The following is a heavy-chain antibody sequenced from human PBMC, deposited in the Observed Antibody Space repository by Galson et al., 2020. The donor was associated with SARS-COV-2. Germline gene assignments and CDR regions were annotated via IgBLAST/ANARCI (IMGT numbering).Heavy chain of an antibody. CDR1: GDNFNSFA. J-gene: IGHJ3*02. CDR3: ARSRARVVELTDREPCDI. CDR2: IMPLYGTT. Sequence: SVKVSYQASGDNFNSFAFNWVRPAPGQGLEWIGGIMPLYGTTNYAQQFQGRVTITADESTSTAYMDLRRLRSEDTAVYVCARSRARVVELTDREPCDIWGQGSLVTVSS. V-gene: IGHV1-69*13. D-gene: IGHD7-27*01.